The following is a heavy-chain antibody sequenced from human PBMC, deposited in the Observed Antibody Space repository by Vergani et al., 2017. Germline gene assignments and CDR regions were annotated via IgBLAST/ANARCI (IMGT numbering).Heavy chain of an antibody. CDR3: ASSSSYYDSSGYYYGEDYFDY. CDR2: IYYSGST. J-gene: IGHJ4*02. CDR1: GGSISSYY. Sequence: QLQLQESGPGLVKPSETLSLTCTVSGGSISSYYWSWIRQPPGKGLEWIGYIYYSGSTNYNPSLKSRVTISVDTSKNQFSLKLSSVTAADTAVYYCASSSSYYDSSGYYYGEDYFDYWGQGTLVTVSS. V-gene: IGHV4-59*01. D-gene: IGHD3-22*01.